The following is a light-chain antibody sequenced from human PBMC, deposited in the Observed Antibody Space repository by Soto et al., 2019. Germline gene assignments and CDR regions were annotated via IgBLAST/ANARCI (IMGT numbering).Light chain of an antibody. J-gene: IGKJ1*01. V-gene: IGKV1-5*03. Sequence: DIQMTQSPSTLSGSVGDRVTITCRASQTISSWSAWYQQKPGKAPKLLIYKASTLKSGVPSRFSGSGSGTDFTLTISSLQPEDFATYSCQQSNSITWTFGQGTKVDIK. CDR2: KAS. CDR1: QTISSW. CDR3: QQSNSITWT.